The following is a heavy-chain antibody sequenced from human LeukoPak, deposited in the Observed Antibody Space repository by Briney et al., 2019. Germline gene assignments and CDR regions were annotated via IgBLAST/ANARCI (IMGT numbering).Heavy chain of an antibody. CDR2: INSDGSST. D-gene: IGHD3-22*01. CDR3: ARAGNYYDSSGYPYAFDI. J-gene: IGHJ3*02. V-gene: IGHV3-74*01. Sequence: GGSLRLSCAASGFTFSSYWMHWVRQAPGKGLVWVSRINSDGSSTSYADSAKGRFTISRDNAKNTLYLQMNSLRAEDTAVYYCARAGNYYDSSGYPYAFDIWGQGTMVTVSS. CDR1: GFTFSSYW.